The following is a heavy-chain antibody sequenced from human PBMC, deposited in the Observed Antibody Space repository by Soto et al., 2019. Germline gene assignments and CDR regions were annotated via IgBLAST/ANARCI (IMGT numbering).Heavy chain of an antibody. CDR2: IKQDGSEK. D-gene: IGHD3-3*01. Sequence: GGSLRLSCAASGFTFSSYWMSWVRQAPGKGLEWVANIKQDGSEKYYVDSVKGRFTISRDNAKNSLYLQMNSLRAEDTAVYYCARVPASYDFWSGYYTKAYYFDYWGQGTLVTVSS. CDR3: ARVPASYDFWSGYYTKAYYFDY. J-gene: IGHJ4*02. CDR1: GFTFSSYW. V-gene: IGHV3-7*05.